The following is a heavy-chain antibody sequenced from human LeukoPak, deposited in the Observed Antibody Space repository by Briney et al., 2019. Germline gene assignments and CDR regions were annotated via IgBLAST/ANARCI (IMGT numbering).Heavy chain of an antibody. CDR2: ISGSSDSI. CDR1: GFTFSTFG. J-gene: IGHJ5*02. CDR3: GKSRIGFSGPVDL. D-gene: IGHD1-26*01. Sequence: PGGSLRLSCAASGFTFSTFGMQWVRQVPGKGLEWVSYISGSSDSIKYAESVKGRFTNSRDNAKNSLYLHLNSLRAEDTAVYYCGKSRIGFSGPVDLWGQGTLVTVSS. V-gene: IGHV3-48*04.